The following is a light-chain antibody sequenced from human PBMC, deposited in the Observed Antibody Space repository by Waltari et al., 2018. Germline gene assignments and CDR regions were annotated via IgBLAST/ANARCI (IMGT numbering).Light chain of an antibody. J-gene: IGKJ4*01. CDR3: QQYDDWPPLT. Sequence: EIVMTQSPATLSVSPGDGPPLSCRASQTISRNLAWYQQRPGQSPRLLIYAASTRATGVPGRFSGSGSGTEFTLSISTLQSEDFGVYYCQQYDDWPPLTFGGGTKVEIK. CDR2: AAS. CDR1: QTISRN. V-gene: IGKV3-15*01.